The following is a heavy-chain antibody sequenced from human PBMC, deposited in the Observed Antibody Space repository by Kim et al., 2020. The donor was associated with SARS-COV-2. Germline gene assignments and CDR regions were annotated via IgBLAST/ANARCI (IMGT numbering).Heavy chain of an antibody. CDR3: TRVRSAWGGIVYGMDV. J-gene: IGHJ6*01. Sequence: GGSLRLSCAVSGSISADNAFHWVRQSPGKGLEWLSGINWKTGSIGYAPSVKGRFTISRDLAANYVYLQMNSLRFDDTARYYCTRVRSAWGGIVYGMDVWG. CDR2: INWKTGSI. V-gene: IGHV3-9*02. CDR1: GSISADNA. D-gene: IGHD3-16*01.